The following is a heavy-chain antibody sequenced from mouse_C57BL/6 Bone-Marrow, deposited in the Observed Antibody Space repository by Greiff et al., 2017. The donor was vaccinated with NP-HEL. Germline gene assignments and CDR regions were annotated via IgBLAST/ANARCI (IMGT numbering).Heavy chain of an antibody. J-gene: IGHJ1*03. Sequence: EVQRVESGTVLARPGASVKMSCKTSGYTFTSYWMHWVKQRPGQGLEWIGAIYPGNSDTSYNQKFKGKAKLTAVTSASTAYMELSSLTNEDSAVYYCTRGGTTVPHWYFDVWGTGTTVTVSS. CDR3: TRGGTTVPHWYFDV. CDR2: IYPGNSDT. V-gene: IGHV1-5*01. D-gene: IGHD1-1*01. CDR1: GYTFTSYW.